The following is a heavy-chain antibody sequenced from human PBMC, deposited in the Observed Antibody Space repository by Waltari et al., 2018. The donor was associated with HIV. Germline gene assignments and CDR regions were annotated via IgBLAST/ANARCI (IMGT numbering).Heavy chain of an antibody. V-gene: IGHV4-39*01. D-gene: IGHD6-19*01. CDR1: GGSISSSSYY. J-gene: IGHJ5*02. Sequence: QLQLQESGPGLVKPSETLSLTCTVSGGSISSSSYYWGWIRQPPGKGLEWIGSIYYSGRPYSNPSLKSRVTISVDTSKNQFSLKLSSVTAADTAVYYCARQDEEGSSGWYELSWGQGTLVTVSS. CDR2: IYYSGRP. CDR3: ARQDEEGSSGWYELS.